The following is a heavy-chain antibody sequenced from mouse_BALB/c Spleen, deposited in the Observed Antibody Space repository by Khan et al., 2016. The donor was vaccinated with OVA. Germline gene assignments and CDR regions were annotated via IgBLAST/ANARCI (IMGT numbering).Heavy chain of an antibody. CDR1: GYTFTNYF. V-gene: IGHV1S56*01. CDR2: LSPGNVIP. D-gene: IGHD3-2*01. J-gene: IGHJ2*01. Sequence: QVQLKESGPELVKPGASVKISCKTSGYTFTNYFLHWVKQRPGQGLQWSGWLSPGNVIPKYNEKFKGTATLTADESSSKAYMHLNSLTSEDSAVYFCARMTTRATFFNYWGQGTTLTGS. CDR3: ARMTTRATFFNY.